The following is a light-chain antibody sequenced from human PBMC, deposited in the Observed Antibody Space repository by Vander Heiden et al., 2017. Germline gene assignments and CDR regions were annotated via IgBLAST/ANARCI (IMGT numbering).Light chain of an antibody. Sequence: EIVLTQSPGTLSLSPGERATLYCRASQSVSSSYLAWYQQKPGQAPRVLIYGASSRATGIPDRFSGSWSGTDFTLTISRLEPEDFAVYYCQQYGSSRWTFGQGTKVEIK. CDR2: GAS. CDR3: QQYGSSRWT. V-gene: IGKV3-20*01. CDR1: QSVSSSY. J-gene: IGKJ1*01.